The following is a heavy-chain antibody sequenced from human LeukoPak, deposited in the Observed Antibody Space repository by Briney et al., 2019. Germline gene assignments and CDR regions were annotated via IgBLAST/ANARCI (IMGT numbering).Heavy chain of an antibody. V-gene: IGHV3-48*03. CDR3: ARDYLEYYYDSSGPGAFDI. Sequence: PGGSLRLSCAASGFTFSSYEMNWVRQAPGKGLEWVSYISSSGSTIYYADSVKGRFTISRDNAKNSLYLQMNGLRAEDTAVYYCARDYLEYYYDSSGPGAFDIWGQGTMVTVSS. CDR1: GFTFSSYE. CDR2: ISSSGSTI. D-gene: IGHD3-22*01. J-gene: IGHJ3*02.